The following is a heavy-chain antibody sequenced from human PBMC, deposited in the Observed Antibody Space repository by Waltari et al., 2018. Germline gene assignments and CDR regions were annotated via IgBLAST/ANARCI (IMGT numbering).Heavy chain of an antibody. CDR2: ISQSGYF. CDR1: GGSVTNNNYY. CDR3: ARDDVGTGSYYYGMDV. V-gene: IGHV4-61*01. D-gene: IGHD1-1*01. J-gene: IGHJ6*02. Sequence: QVQLQESGPGLVKPSETLSLTCPVSGGSVTNNNYYWSWIRQPPGKCLDWIAFISQSGYFNYNPFLKNRVTIAVDTSKNQFSLKLISVTAADTAVYFCARDDVGTGSYYYGMDVWGQGTTVAVSS.